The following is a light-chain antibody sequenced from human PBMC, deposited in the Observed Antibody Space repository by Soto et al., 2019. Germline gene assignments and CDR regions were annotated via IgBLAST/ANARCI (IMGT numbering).Light chain of an antibody. CDR2: DVS. Sequence: QSALIQPRSVSGSPGQSVTISCTGTSSDVGAYNYVSWYQQHPGKAPKLMIYDVSKRPSGVPDRFSGSKSGNTASLTISGLQAEDEADYYCSSYAGSNTWVFGGGTKLTVL. CDR1: SSDVGAYNY. V-gene: IGLV2-11*01. CDR3: SSYAGSNTWV. J-gene: IGLJ3*02.